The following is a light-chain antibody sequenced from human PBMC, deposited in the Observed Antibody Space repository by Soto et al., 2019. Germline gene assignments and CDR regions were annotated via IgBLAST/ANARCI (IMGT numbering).Light chain of an antibody. Sequence: ALTQPASVSGSPGQSITIPCTGTSSDVGGYSRVSWYRQHPGKAPKLMIYEVSNRPSGVSYRFSGSKSGNTASLTISGLQAEDEADYYCNSFTSDSAYVFGTGTKVTVL. CDR1: SSDVGGYSR. CDR3: NSFTSDSAYV. V-gene: IGLV2-14*01. CDR2: EVS. J-gene: IGLJ1*01.